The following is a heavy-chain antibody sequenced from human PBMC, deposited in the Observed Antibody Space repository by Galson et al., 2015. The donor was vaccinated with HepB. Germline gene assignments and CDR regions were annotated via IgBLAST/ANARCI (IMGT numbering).Heavy chain of an antibody. CDR3: ARSDSGSYIFDY. CDR2: IIPILGIA. Sequence: SVKVSCKASGGTFSSYAISWVRQAPGQGLEWMGRIIPILGIANYAQKFQGRGTITADKSTSTAYMELSSLRSEDTAVYYCARSDSGSYIFDYWGQGTLVTVSS. D-gene: IGHD1-26*01. V-gene: IGHV1-69*04. J-gene: IGHJ4*02. CDR1: GGTFSSYA.